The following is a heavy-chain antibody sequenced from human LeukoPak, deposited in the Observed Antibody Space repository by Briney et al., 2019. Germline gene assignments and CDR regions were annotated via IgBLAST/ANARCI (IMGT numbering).Heavy chain of an antibody. CDR2: IYSTGST. V-gene: IGHV4-4*07. Sequence: SEPLSLTCTVSGGSISSYYWSWIRQPAGKGLEWIGRIYSTGSTNYNPSLKSRVTMSVDTSNNQFSLRLRSVTAADTAVYYCARQIAAAGTAGLDFWGQGALVTVSS. J-gene: IGHJ4*02. CDR1: GGSISSYY. CDR3: ARQIAAAGTAGLDF. D-gene: IGHD6-13*01.